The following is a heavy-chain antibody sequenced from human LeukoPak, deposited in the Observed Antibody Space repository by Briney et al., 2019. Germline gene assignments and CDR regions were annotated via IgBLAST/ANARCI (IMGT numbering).Heavy chain of an antibody. J-gene: IGHJ6*02. D-gene: IGHD2-15*01. CDR1: GGSISSGNYY. Sequence: PSQTLSLTCTVYGGSISSGNYYWNWIRQPAGKGLEWIGHMYTRGSTDCNPSLESRVTISVDTSKNQFSLRLRSVAAADTAVYYCARARVVVVAADYYYNGMDVWGQGTTVTVSS. CDR3: ARARVVVVAADYYYNGMDV. CDR2: MYTRGST. V-gene: IGHV4-61*09.